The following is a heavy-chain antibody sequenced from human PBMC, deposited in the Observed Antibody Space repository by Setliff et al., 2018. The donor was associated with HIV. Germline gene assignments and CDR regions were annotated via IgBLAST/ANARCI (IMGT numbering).Heavy chain of an antibody. CDR3: ASQWIQIWKLY. V-gene: IGHV4-39*01. Sequence: PSETLSLTCTVSGDSTSSSSSYWGWIRQPPGKGLEWLGSSYYSGSTSYNPSLKSRVTISVDTSKNQFSLKLNSVTAADTAVYYCASQWIQIWKLYWGQGTLVTVSS. J-gene: IGHJ4*02. CDR1: GDSTSSSSSY. D-gene: IGHD5-18*01. CDR2: SYYSGST.